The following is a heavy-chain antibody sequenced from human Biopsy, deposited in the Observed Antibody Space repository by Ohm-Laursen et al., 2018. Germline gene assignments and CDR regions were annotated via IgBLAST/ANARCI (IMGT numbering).Heavy chain of an antibody. CDR1: GFTFSDYS. Sequence: SLRLSCAASGFTFSDYSMNWVRQAPGKGLEWVSSISSSTSYIYYADSVKGRFTVSRDNAKNSLYLQMNSLRAKDTAVYYCARVRLVRKIISQPGDYWGQGTLVTVSS. J-gene: IGHJ4*02. D-gene: IGHD3-10*01. CDR3: ARVRLVRKIISQPGDY. CDR2: ISSSTSYI. V-gene: IGHV3-21*01.